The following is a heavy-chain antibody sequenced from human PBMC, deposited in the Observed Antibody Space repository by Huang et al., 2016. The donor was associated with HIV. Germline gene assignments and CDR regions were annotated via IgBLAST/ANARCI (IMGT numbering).Heavy chain of an antibody. D-gene: IGHD6-13*01. J-gene: IGHJ2*01. V-gene: IGHV4-34*01. CDR3: ARARSGIAAAVYWYFDL. CDR1: GGSFSGYY. Sequence: QVQLQQWGAGLLKPSATLSLTCAVYGGSFSGYYWSWLRQPPGKGLEWIGEINDSGSTNYNPSLKSGVTTSVDTSKNQFSLRLRSVTAADTAVYYCARARSGIAAAVYWYFDLWGRGTLVTVSS. CDR2: INDSGST.